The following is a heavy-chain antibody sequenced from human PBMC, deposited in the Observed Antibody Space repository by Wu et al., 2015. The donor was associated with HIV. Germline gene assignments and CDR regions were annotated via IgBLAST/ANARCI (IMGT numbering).Heavy chain of an antibody. D-gene: IGHD3-3*01. CDR2: INANRGGI. CDR3: ASDSSEGPFSHYYFAL. J-gene: IGHJ4*02. V-gene: IGHV1-2*02. Sequence: QVQLLQSGPELKKPGASVMVSCKASGYTFIDYYIYWVRKTPGQGLEWMGWINANRGGIKYAQKFQGRVTMTRDTAISTAYMELSGLTSDDTAVYYCASDSSEGPFSHYYFALWGQGSLVTVSS. CDR1: GYTFIDYY.